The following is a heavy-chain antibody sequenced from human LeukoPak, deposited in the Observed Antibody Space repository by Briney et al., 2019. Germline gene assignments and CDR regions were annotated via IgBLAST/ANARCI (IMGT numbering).Heavy chain of an antibody. D-gene: IGHD3-10*01. CDR2: ISSSSSYT. J-gene: IGHJ3*02. V-gene: IGHV3-11*03. CDR3: ARHYYGSGSYYSNAFDI. CDR1: GFTFSDYY. Sequence: KSGGSLRLSCAAYGFTFSDYYMSWIRQAPGKGLEWVSYISSSSSYTRYAASVKGRFTVSRDNAKNSLYLQMNSLRAEDTAVYYCARHYYGSGSYYSNAFDIWGQGTMVTVSS.